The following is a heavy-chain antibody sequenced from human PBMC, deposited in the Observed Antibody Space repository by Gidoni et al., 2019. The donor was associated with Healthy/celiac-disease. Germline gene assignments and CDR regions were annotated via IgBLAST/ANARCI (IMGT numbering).Heavy chain of an antibody. J-gene: IGHJ4*02. V-gene: IGHV3-33*01. D-gene: IGHD3-9*01. CDR1: GFTFSSYG. CDR3: ARGGILTGYYDFDY. CDR2: IWYDGSNK. Sequence: QVQLVESGGGVVQPGRSLRLSCAASGFTFSSYGMHWFRQAPGKGLEWLAVIWYDGSNKYYADSVKGRFTISRDNSKNTLYLQMNSLRAEDTAVYYCARGGILTGYYDFDYWGQGTLVTVSS.